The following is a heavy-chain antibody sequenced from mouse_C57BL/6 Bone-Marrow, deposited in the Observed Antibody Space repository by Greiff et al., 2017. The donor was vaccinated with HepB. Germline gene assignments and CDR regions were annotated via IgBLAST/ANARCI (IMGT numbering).Heavy chain of an antibody. CDR2: ISDGGSYT. Sequence: EVKLVESGGGLVKPGGSLKLSCAASGFTFSSYAMSWVRQTPEKRLEWVATISDGGSYTYYPDNVKGRFTISRDNAKNNLYLQMSHLKSEDTAMYYWARDQVPLRQGFAYWGQGTLVTVSA. J-gene: IGHJ3*01. CDR3: ARDQVPLRQGFAY. D-gene: IGHD2-12*01. CDR1: GFTFSSYA. V-gene: IGHV5-4*01.